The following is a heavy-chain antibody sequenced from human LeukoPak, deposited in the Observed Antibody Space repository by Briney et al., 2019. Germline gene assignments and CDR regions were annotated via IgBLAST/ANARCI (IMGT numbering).Heavy chain of an antibody. J-gene: IGHJ4*02. CDR2: ISGSGGST. D-gene: IGHD5-12*01. Sequence: GGSLRLSCAASGFTFSSYAMGWGRQAPGKGLEWVSAISGSGGSTYYADSVKGRFTISRDNSKNTLYLQMNSLRAEDTAVYYCAKDPGGPGWLQFFDYWGQGTLVTVSS. CDR1: GFTFSSYA. V-gene: IGHV3-23*01. CDR3: AKDPGGPGWLQFFDY.